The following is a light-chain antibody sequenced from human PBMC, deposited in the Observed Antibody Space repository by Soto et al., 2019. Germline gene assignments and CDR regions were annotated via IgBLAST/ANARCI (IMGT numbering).Light chain of an antibody. CDR1: SSDVGDSDY. J-gene: IGLJ1*01. Sequence: QSALTQPASVSGSPGQSITISCTGTSSDVGDSDYVSWYQQHPGKAPKLMIYEVRNRPSGVSNRFSGSKSGNRASLTISGLQAEDEADYYCSSYTSSSTVVFGTGTQLTVL. V-gene: IGLV2-14*01. CDR2: EVR. CDR3: SSYTSSSTVV.